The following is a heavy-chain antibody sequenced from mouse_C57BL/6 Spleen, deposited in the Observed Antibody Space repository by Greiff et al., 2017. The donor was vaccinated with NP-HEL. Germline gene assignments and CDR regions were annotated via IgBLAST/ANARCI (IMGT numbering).Heavy chain of an antibody. CDR2: IYPGSGNT. D-gene: IGHD1-1*01. CDR1: GYTFTDYY. V-gene: IGHV1-76*01. CDR3: AREGIITTVVADY. Sequence: VMLVESGAELVRPGASVKLSCKASGYTFTDYYINWVKQRPGQGLEWIARIYPGSGNTYYNEKFKGKATLTAEKSSSTAYMQLSSLTSEDSAVYFCAREGIITTVVADYWGQGTTLTVSS. J-gene: IGHJ2*01.